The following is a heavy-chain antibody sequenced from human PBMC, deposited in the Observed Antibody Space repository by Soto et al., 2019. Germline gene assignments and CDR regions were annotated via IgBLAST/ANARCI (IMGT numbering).Heavy chain of an antibody. CDR1: GYTLTELS. V-gene: IGHV1-24*01. J-gene: IGHJ4*02. Sequence: ASVKVSCKVSGYTLTELSMHWVRQAPGKGLEWMGGFDPEDGETIYAQKFQGRVTMTEDTSTDTAYMELSSLRSEDTAVYYCATFNSGWYLVHYWGQGTLVTVS. CDR2: FDPEDGET. CDR3: ATFNSGWYLVHY. D-gene: IGHD6-19*01.